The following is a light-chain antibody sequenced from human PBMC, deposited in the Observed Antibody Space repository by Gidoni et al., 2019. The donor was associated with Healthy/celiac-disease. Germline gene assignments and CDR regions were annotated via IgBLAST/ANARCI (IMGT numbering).Light chain of an antibody. CDR3: QQYDSLPLT. V-gene: IGKV1-33*01. Sequence: DIQMTQSPSSLSASVGDRVTITCQASQDISNYLNWYQQKPGKAPKLLIYDASNLETGVPSMFSGSGSGTDFTFTVSSLQPEDIATYYCQQYDSLPLTFGPGTKVDFK. CDR2: DAS. CDR1: QDISNY. J-gene: IGKJ3*01.